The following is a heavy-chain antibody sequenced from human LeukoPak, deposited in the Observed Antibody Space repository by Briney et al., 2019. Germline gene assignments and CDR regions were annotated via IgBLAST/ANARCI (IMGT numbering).Heavy chain of an antibody. CDR3: ARGRRDGYMLLWEDY. Sequence: PSETLSLTCTVSSGSISTSNYYWGWVRQPPGKALEWIGNIFYTGSTYYSPSLKSRVTISVDTSKNQFSLKLSSMTAADTALYYCARGRRDGYMLLWEDYWGQGTLVTVSS. V-gene: IGHV4-39*07. CDR1: SGSISTSNYY. J-gene: IGHJ4*02. D-gene: IGHD5-24*01. CDR2: IFYTGST.